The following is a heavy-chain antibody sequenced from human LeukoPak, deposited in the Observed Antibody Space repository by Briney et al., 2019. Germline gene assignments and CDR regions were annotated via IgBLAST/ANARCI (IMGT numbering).Heavy chain of an antibody. CDR1: GYTFTTYY. D-gene: IGHD4-17*01. Sequence: ASVKISCKASGYTFTTYYMHWVRQAPGQGLEWMGIIDPSDSSITYAQKFQGRVTMTRDTSTSTVYLELSSLRSEDTAAYYCARDYGDYKYYFDYWGQGTLVTVSS. V-gene: IGHV1-46*01. J-gene: IGHJ4*02. CDR2: IDPSDSSI. CDR3: ARDYGDYKYYFDY.